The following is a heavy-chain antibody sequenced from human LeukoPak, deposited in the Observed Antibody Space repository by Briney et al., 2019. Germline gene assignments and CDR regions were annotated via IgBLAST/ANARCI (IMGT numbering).Heavy chain of an antibody. CDR1: GYTFIDYS. CDR2: INPNSGGT. Sequence: GASVKVSCKASGYTFIDYSIYWVRQAPGQGLEWMGWINPNSGGTNYAQKFQGRVTMTRDTSVNTAYMELSRLTSDDTAVYYCAKGGGGDYFSWSDPWGQGTLVTVSS. J-gene: IGHJ5*02. V-gene: IGHV1-2*02. CDR3: AKGGGGDYFSWSDP. D-gene: IGHD2-21*02.